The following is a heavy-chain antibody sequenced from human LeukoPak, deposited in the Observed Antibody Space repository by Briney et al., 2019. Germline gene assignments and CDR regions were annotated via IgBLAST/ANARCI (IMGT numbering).Heavy chain of an antibody. CDR1: GGSIRSYY. CDR2: VFYTGST. D-gene: IGHD2-8*01. CDR3: ARDRGYCTNGVCPDY. J-gene: IGHJ4*02. Sequence: PSETLSLTCTVSGGSIRSYYWSWIRQPPGKALEWIGHVFYTGSTTYTPSLKTRLTISLDTSKNQFSLKLSAVTAADTAVYYCARDRGYCTNGVCPDYWGQGTLVTVSS. V-gene: IGHV4-59*12.